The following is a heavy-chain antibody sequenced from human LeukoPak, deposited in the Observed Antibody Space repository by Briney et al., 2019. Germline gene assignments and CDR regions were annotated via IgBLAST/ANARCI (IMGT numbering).Heavy chain of an antibody. CDR1: GYTFTYY. CDR3: ASYDSGYNWNRH. J-gene: IGHJ4*02. CDR2: ISPNSGDT. V-gene: IGHV1-2*02. D-gene: IGHD1-20*01. Sequence: VASVKVSCKTSGYTFTYYIYWVQQAPGQGLEWMGWISPNSGDTKYAQKFQGRVTLTTDTSISTAYMELSRLRSDDTAVYYCASYDSGYNWNRHWGQGTLVTVSS.